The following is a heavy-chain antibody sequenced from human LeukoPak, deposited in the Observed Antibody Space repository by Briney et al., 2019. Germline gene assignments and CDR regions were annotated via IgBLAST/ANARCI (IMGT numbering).Heavy chain of an antibody. D-gene: IGHD3-22*01. Sequence: SETLSLTCTVSRGSISNYYWSWIRQPPGKGLEWIGYIYYSGSTNYNPSLKSRVTISVDTSKNQFSLKLSSVTAADTAVYYCARHEDSSGYYYEEDAFDIWGQGTMVTVSS. CDR3: ARHEDSSGYYYEEDAFDI. J-gene: IGHJ3*02. CDR2: IYYSGST. CDR1: RGSISNYY. V-gene: IGHV4-59*08.